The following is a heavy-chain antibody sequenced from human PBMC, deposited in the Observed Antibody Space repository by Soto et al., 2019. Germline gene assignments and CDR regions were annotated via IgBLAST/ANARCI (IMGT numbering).Heavy chain of an antibody. V-gene: IGHV2-70*11. CDR1: GFSLSTSGMC. J-gene: IGHJ4*02. D-gene: IGHD3-9*01. Sequence: SGPTLVNPPQTLTLTCPFSGFSLSTSGMCVSWIRQPPGKALEWLARIDWDDDKYYSTSLKTRLTISKDTSKNQVVLTMTNMDPVDTATYYCARMGQYYDILNGYWSGYYFDYWGQGTLVTVPQ. CDR2: IDWDDDK. CDR3: ARMGQYYDILNGYWSGYYFDY.